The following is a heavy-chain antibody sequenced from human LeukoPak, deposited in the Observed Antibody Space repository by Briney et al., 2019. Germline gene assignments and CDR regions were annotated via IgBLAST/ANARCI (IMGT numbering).Heavy chain of an antibody. CDR2: FDPEDGET. CDR3: ATGVSGSYPRGYYFDY. V-gene: IGHV1-24*01. Sequence: ASVKVSCTVSGYTLTELSMHWVRQAPGKGLEWMGGFDPEDGETIYAQKFQGRVTMTEDTSTDTAYMELSSLRSKDTAVYYCATGVSGSYPRGYYFDYWGQGTLVTVSS. D-gene: IGHD1-26*01. J-gene: IGHJ4*02. CDR1: GYTLTELS.